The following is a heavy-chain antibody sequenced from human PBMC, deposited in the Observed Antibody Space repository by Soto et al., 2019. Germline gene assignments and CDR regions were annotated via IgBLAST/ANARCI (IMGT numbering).Heavy chain of an antibody. D-gene: IGHD5-18*01. CDR2: INAGNGNT. Sequence: QVQLVQSGAEVKKPGASVKVSCKASGYTFTSYAMHWVRQAPGQRLEWMGWINAGNGNTRYSQKFQASVTITRDTPASTAHMELRSLRSEDTAVYSCARIPELVYRYGFAVDYWGPRTLVTFSS. V-gene: IGHV1-3*01. CDR1: GYTFTSYA. J-gene: IGHJ4*02. CDR3: ARIPELVYRYGFAVDY.